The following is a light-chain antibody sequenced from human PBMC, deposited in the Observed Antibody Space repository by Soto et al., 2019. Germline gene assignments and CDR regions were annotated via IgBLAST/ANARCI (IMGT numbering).Light chain of an antibody. CDR2: DAS. J-gene: IGKJ1*01. V-gene: IGKV1-5*01. Sequence: DIQLTQSPSTLSASVGDRVTITCRASQSIRYALAWYQQEPGKAPKVLVYDASILASGVSSRFSGSGSGTEFTLTISGLRPYDFVEYYCQQYDNYSWTFGQGTKV. CDR3: QQYDNYSWT. CDR1: QSIRYA.